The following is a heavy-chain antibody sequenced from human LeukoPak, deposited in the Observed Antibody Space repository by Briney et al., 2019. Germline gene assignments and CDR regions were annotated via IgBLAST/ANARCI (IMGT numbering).Heavy chain of an antibody. V-gene: IGHV3-21*01. CDR1: GFTFSSYM. CDR3: ARSLTTLTYEGY. J-gene: IGHJ4*02. Sequence: GGSLRLSCAASGFTFSSYMMNWVRQAPGKGLEWVSSINSGSTYTYYTESVKGRFTVSRGNAKNSLFLQMNSLRAEDTAIYYCARSLTTLTYEGYWGQGTLVTVSS. D-gene: IGHD1-1*01. CDR2: INSGSTYT.